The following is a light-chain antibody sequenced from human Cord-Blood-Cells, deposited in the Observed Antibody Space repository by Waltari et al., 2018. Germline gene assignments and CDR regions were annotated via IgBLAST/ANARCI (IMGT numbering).Light chain of an antibody. Sequence: EIVLTQSPATLSLSPGDRATLSCRPSQSVSSYLAWYQQKPGQAPRLLIYDASNRATGIPARFSGSGSGTDFTLTISSLEPEDFAVYYCQQRSNWLTFGGGTKVEIK. CDR2: DAS. CDR3: QQRSNWLT. V-gene: IGKV3-11*01. J-gene: IGKJ4*01. CDR1: QSVSSY.